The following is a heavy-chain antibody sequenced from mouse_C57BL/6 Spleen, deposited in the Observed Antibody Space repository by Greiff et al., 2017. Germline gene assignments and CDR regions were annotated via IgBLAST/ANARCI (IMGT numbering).Heavy chain of an antibody. Sequence: VQLQQSGAELARPGASVKLSCKASGYTFTDYYINWVKQRTGQGLEWIAGIYPGSGNTYYNEKFKGKATLTADKSSSTAYMQLSSLTSEDSAVYFWARGGQIRLRGLYAMDYWGQGTSVTVSS. CDR1: GYTFTDYY. D-gene: IGHD3-3*01. CDR3: ARGGQIRLRGLYAMDY. V-gene: IGHV1-76*01. J-gene: IGHJ4*01. CDR2: IYPGSGNT.